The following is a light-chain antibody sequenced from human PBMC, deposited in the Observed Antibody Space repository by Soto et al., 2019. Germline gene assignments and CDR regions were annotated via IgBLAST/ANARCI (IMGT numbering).Light chain of an antibody. Sequence: DIVMTQSPDSLAVSLGERATINCKSSQTVLYSSNNKNYLVWYQQKPGQPPKLLISWASTRESGVPDRFSGSGSGTDFTLTISSLQAEDVAVYYCNQYYNTPYILARGTKLE. CDR2: WAS. V-gene: IGKV4-1*01. J-gene: IGKJ2*01. CDR3: NQYYNTPYI. CDR1: QTVLYSSNNKNY.